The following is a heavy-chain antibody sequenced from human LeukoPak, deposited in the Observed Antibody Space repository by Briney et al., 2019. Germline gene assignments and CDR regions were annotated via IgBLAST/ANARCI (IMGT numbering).Heavy chain of an antibody. CDR1: GYTFTSYD. CDR3: ARGWSDSDAFDI. CDR2: MNPNSGNT. J-gene: IGHJ3*02. D-gene: IGHD3-3*01. V-gene: IGHV1-8*01. Sequence: ASVKVSRKASGYTFTSYDINWVRQATGQGLEWMGWMNPNSGNTGYAQKFQGRVTMTRNTSISTAYMELSSLRSEDTAVYYCARGWSDSDAFDIWGQGTMVTVSS.